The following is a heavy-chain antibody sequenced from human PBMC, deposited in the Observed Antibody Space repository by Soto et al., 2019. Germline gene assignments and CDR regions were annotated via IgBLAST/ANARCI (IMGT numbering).Heavy chain of an antibody. V-gene: IGHV3-7*05. D-gene: IGHD2-15*01. J-gene: IGHJ4*02. CDR2: IKQDGSEK. CDR1: GFTFSSYW. CDR3: ARDHVVVVAATAIFDY. Sequence: GGSLRLSCAASGFTFSSYWMSWVRQAPGKGLEWVANIKQDGSEKYYVDSVKGRFTISRDNAKNSLYLQMNSLRAEDTAVYYCARDHVVVVAATAIFDYWGQGTLVTVSS.